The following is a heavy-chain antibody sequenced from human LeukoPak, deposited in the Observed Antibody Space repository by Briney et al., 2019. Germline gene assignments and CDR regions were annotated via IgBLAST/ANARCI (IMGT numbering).Heavy chain of an antibody. V-gene: IGHV4-38-2*02. Sequence: SETLSLTCTVSGYSISSGYYWGWIRQPPGKGLEWIGSIYHSGSTYYNPSLKSRVTISVDTSKNQFSLKLSSVTAADTAVYYCARAGIAAAGNRWFDPWGQGTLVTVSS. J-gene: IGHJ5*02. CDR3: ARAGIAAAGNRWFDP. CDR1: GYSISSGYY. D-gene: IGHD6-13*01. CDR2: IYHSGST.